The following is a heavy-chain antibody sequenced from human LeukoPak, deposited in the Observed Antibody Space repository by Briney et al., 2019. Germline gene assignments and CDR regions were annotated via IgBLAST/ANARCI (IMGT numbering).Heavy chain of an antibody. V-gene: IGHV1-2*02. Sequence: ASVKVSCKASGYTFTGYYMHWVRQAPGQGLEWMGWINPNSGGTNYEQKFQGRVTMTRDTSISTAYMELSRLRSDDTAVYYCARGGSYSGWYNWFDPWGQGTLVTVPS. D-gene: IGHD1-26*01. J-gene: IGHJ5*02. CDR2: INPNSGGT. CDR1: GYTFTGYY. CDR3: ARGGSYSGWYNWFDP.